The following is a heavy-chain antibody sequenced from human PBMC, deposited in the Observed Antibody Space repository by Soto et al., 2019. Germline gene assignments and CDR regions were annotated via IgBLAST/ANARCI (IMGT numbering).Heavy chain of an antibody. CDR3: ARRQSGEYASYYYYGMDV. V-gene: IGHV1-69*13. CDR2: IIPIFGTA. Sequence: SVKVSCKASGGTFSSYAISWVRQAPGQGLEWMGGIIPIFGTANYAQKFQGRVTITADESTSTAYMELSSLRSEDTAVYYCARRQSGEYASYYYYGMDVWGQGTTVTV. J-gene: IGHJ6*02. CDR1: GGTFSSYA. D-gene: IGHD4-17*01.